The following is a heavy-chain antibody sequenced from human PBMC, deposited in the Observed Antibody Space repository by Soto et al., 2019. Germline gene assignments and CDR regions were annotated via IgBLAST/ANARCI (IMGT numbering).Heavy chain of an antibody. CDR3: AKPGIVVPTAMQFWDYGANRFDY. J-gene: IGHJ4*02. CDR1: GYTFTGYY. CDR2: INPNSGGT. D-gene: IGHD2-2*01. V-gene: IGHV1-2*04. Sequence: ASVKVSCKASGYTFTGYYMHWVRQAPGQGLEWMGWINPNSGGTNYAQKFQGWVTMTRDTSISTAYMELSRLRSDDTAVYYCAKPGIVVPTAMQFWDYGANRFDYWGKGPLVPVSS.